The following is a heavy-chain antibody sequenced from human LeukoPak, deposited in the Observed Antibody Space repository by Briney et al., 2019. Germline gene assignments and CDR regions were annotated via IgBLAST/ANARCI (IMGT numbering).Heavy chain of an antibody. V-gene: IGHV5-51*01. J-gene: IGHJ4*02. Sequence: GESLQISCKGSGYSFTSYWIGWVRQMPGKGLEWMGIIYPGDSDTRYSPSFQGQVTISADKSISTAYPQWSSLKASDTAMYYCARRAYDFWSGYHTPGDYWGQGTLVTVSS. CDR1: GYSFTSYW. CDR2: IYPGDSDT. D-gene: IGHD3-3*01. CDR3: ARRAYDFWSGYHTPGDY.